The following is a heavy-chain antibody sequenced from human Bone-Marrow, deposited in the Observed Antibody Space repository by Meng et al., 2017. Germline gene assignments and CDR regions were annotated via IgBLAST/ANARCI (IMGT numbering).Heavy chain of an antibody. V-gene: IGHV3-30*04. CDR3: ARDFYDSENGYFDY. D-gene: IGHD5/OR15-5a*01. J-gene: IGHJ4*02. Sequence: GESLKISCAASGFTFSSYAMHWVRQAPGKGLEWVAVISYDGSNTYYADSVKGRFTISRDNSKNTLYLQMDNLRAQDTAVDYCARDFYDSENGYFDYWGQGTLVTVSS. CDR1: GFTFSSYA. CDR2: ISYDGSNT.